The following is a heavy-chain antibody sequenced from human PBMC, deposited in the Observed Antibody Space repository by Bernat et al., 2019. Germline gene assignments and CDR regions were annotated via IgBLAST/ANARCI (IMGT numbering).Heavy chain of an antibody. CDR1: GFTFSSYG. CDR2: ISYDGSNK. V-gene: IGHV3-30*18. D-gene: IGHD3-3*01. CDR3: AKDRARYDCWSAPPDY. Sequence: QVQLVESGGGVVQPGRSLRLSCAASGFTFSSYGMHWVRQAPGKGLEWVAVISYDGSNKYYADSVKGRFTISRDNSKNTLYLQMNSLRAEDTAVYYCAKDRARYDCWSAPPDYWGQGTLVTVSS. J-gene: IGHJ4*02.